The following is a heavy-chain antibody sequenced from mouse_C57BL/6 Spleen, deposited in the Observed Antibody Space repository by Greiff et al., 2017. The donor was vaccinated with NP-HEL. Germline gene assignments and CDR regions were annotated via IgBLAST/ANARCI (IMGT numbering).Heavy chain of an antibody. CDR3: ARSGTTVVATDWFAY. J-gene: IGHJ3*01. V-gene: IGHV1-53*01. Sequence: QVQLQQPGTELVEPGASVKLSCKASGYTFTSYWMHWVKQRPGQGLEWIGNINPSNGGTNYNEKFKSKATLTVDKSSSTAYMQLSSLTSEDSAVYYCARSGTTVVATDWFAYWGQGTLVTVSA. CDR1: GYTFTSYW. CDR2: INPSNGGT. D-gene: IGHD1-1*01.